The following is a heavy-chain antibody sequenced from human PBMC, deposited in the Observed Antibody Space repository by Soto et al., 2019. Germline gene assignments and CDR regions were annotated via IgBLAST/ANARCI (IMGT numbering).Heavy chain of an antibody. J-gene: IGHJ6*02. D-gene: IGHD1-26*01. V-gene: IGHV1-69*01. Sequence: QVQLVQSGAEVKKPGSSVKVSCKASGGTFSSYAISWVRQAPGQGLEWMGGIIPIFGTANYAQKFQGRVTITADESTSTAYMGLSSLRSEDTAVYYCASFLGGTLYYCYGMDVWGQGTTVTVSS. CDR3: ASFLGGTLYYCYGMDV. CDR1: GGTFSSYA. CDR2: IIPIFGTA.